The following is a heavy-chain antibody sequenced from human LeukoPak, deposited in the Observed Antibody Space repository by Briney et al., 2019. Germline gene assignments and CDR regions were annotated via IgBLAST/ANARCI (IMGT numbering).Heavy chain of an antibody. CDR2: ISSSSSYI. D-gene: IGHD5-18*01. J-gene: IGHJ4*02. Sequence: PGGSLRLSCAASGFTFSSYSTNWVRQAPGKGLEWVSSISSSSSYIYYADSVKGRFTISRDNAKNSLYLQMNSLRAEDTAVYYYARDWGTAMVMAYEDYWGQGTLVTVSS. CDR1: GFTFSSYS. CDR3: ARDWGTAMVMAYEDY. V-gene: IGHV3-21*01.